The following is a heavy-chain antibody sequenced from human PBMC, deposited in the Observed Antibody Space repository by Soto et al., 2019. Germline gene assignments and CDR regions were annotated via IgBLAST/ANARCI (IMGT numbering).Heavy chain of an antibody. CDR3: ARAHTMMFLDRCDP. Sequence: QVQLVESGGGVVQPGKSLRLSCAASGFKFRNYAIHWVRQAPGKGLEWLAVIWFDGSKKYYADSVKGRFTISRDNSKNTVYLDMNSLTADNAAVFYCARAHTMMFLDRCDPGGDGTLVTVSS. J-gene: IGHJ5*02. D-gene: IGHD3-22*01. V-gene: IGHV3-33*01. CDR1: GFKFRNYA. CDR2: IWFDGSKK.